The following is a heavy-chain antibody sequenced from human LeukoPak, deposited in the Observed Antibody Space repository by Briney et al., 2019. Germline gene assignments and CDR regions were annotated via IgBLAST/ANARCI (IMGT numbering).Heavy chain of an antibody. Sequence: GGSLRLSCAASGFTFTNYAMTWVRQVPGKGLEWVSHLSGSGGSSYHVDSVKGRFTISRDNSKNTLYLQMNSLRAEDTAVYYCARLGRYADYWGQGTLVTVSS. CDR1: GFTFTNYA. CDR2: LSGSGGSS. D-gene: IGHD3-16*01. CDR3: ARLGRYADY. V-gene: IGHV3-23*01. J-gene: IGHJ4*02.